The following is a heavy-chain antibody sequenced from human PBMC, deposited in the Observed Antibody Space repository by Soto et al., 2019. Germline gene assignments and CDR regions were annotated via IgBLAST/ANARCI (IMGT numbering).Heavy chain of an antibody. CDR1: GFTFSSYG. Sequence: GGSLRLSCAASGFTFSSYGMHWVRQAPGKGLEWVATIWYDGSNKYYADFVKGRFTISRDDSKNTLYLHMNSLRAEDTAVYYCARGQFDDSSGGFDYWGQGTLVTVS. CDR3: ARGQFDDSSGGFDY. CDR2: IWYDGSNK. D-gene: IGHD3-22*01. V-gene: IGHV3-33*01. J-gene: IGHJ4*02.